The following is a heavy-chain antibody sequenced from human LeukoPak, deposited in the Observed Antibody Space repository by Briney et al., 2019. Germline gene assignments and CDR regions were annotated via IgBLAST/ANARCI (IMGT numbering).Heavy chain of an antibody. CDR2: IDWDDDK. CDR3: ARTSYDGSIAARPRHYYYYMDV. D-gene: IGHD6-6*01. V-gene: IGHV2-70*04. Sequence: SGPALVKPTQTLTLTCTFSGFSLSTSGMRVSWIRQPPGKALEWLARIDWDDDKFYSTSLKTRLTISKDTSKNQVVLTMTNMDPVDTATYYCARTSYDGSIAARPRHYYYYMDVWGKGTTVTVSS. J-gene: IGHJ6*03. CDR1: GFSLSTSGMR.